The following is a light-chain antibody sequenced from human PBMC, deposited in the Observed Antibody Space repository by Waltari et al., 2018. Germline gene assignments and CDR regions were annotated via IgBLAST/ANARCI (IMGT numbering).Light chain of an antibody. Sequence: DIVMTQSPDSLAVSLGERATINCKSSQSVLYNSNNKNYLAWYQQKPGRPPKLLFYWESTRESGVPDRFRGIGSWTDFTLTISSLQAEDVAVYYCQQYYTSPPYTFGQGTKLEIK. CDR2: WES. J-gene: IGKJ2*01. V-gene: IGKV4-1*01. CDR1: QSVLYNSNNKNY. CDR3: QQYYTSPPYT.